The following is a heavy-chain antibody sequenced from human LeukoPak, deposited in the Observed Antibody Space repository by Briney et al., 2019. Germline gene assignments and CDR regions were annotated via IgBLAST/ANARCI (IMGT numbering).Heavy chain of an antibody. Sequence: GGSLRLSCVASGFTFGKYWISWVRQAPGKGLEWVANIKLDGSEKNYVDSVKGRFTISRDNTKNSLYLQMNSLRVGDTAVFYCARDQYDTWSRRGNFDSWGQGTLVIVSS. CDR3: ARDQYDTWSRRGNFDS. D-gene: IGHD3-3*01. V-gene: IGHV3-7*03. J-gene: IGHJ4*02. CDR2: IKLDGSEK. CDR1: GFTFGKYW.